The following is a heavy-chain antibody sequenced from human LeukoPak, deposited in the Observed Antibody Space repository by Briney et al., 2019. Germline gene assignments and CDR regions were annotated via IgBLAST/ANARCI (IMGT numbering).Heavy chain of an antibody. CDR2: IWYDGSNK. Sequence: GGSLRLSCAASGFTFSSYGMHWVRQAPGKGLEWVAVIWYDGSNKYYADSVKGRFTISRDNSKNTLYLQMNSLRAEDTAVYYCAKDRWAGITTNWFDPWGQGTLVTVSS. V-gene: IGHV3-33*06. J-gene: IGHJ5*02. CDR1: GFTFSSYG. CDR3: AKDRWAGITTNWFDP. D-gene: IGHD3-16*01.